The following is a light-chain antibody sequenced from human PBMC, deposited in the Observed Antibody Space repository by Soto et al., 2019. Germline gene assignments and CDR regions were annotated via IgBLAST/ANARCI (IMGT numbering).Light chain of an antibody. J-gene: IGKJ1*01. CDR3: LLDVRYFWA. CDR2: AAS. Sequence: AIQLTQSPSSLSASVGDRVTITCRASQAIRTALGWYQQKPGKVPKLLIYAASTLQSGVPSRFSGSGSGTDFTLTISSLQPEDFVTYYCLLDVRYFWAFGQGTKLDIK. V-gene: IGKV1-6*01. CDR1: QAIRTA.